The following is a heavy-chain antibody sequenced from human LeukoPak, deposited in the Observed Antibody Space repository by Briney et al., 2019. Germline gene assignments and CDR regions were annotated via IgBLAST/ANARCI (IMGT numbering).Heavy chain of an antibody. CDR3: ARGYYDSSGYGYSLNY. V-gene: IGHV3-21*04. Sequence: SGGSLRLSCAASGFTFSSYSMNWVRQAPGKGLEWVSSISSSSSYIYYADSVKGRFTISRDNAKNSLYLQMNSLRAEDTALYYCARGYYDSSGYGYSLNYWGQGTLVTVSS. J-gene: IGHJ4*02. CDR1: GFTFSSYS. CDR2: ISSSSSYI. D-gene: IGHD3-22*01.